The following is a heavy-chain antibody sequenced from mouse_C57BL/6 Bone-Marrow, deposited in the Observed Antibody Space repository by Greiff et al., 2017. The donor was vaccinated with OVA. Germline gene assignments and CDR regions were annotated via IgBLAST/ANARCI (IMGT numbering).Heavy chain of an antibody. V-gene: IGHV5-15*01. Sequence: EVMLVESGGGLVQPGGSLKLSCAASGFTFSDYGMAWVRQAPRKGPEWVAFISNLAYSIYYADTVTGRFTISRENAKNTLYLEMSSLRSEYTAMYYCARLGLIYDGYLYWYFDVWGTGTTVTVSS. CDR3: ARLGLIYDGYLYWYFDV. J-gene: IGHJ1*03. D-gene: IGHD2-3*01. CDR1: GFTFSDYG. CDR2: ISNLAYSI.